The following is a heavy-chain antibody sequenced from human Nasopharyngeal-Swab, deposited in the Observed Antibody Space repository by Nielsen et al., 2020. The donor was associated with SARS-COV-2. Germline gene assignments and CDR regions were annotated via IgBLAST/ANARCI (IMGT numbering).Heavy chain of an antibody. CDR1: GGSISSSSYY. V-gene: IGHV4-39*01. Sequence: SETLSLTCTVSGGSISSSSYYWGWIRQPPGKGLEWIGSIYYSGSTYYNPSLKSRVTISVDTSKNQFSLKLSSVTAADTAVYYCARAPDTAMAYYYYYGMDVWGQGTTVTVSS. CDR2: IYYSGST. CDR3: ARAPDTAMAYYYYYGMDV. J-gene: IGHJ6*02. D-gene: IGHD5-18*01.